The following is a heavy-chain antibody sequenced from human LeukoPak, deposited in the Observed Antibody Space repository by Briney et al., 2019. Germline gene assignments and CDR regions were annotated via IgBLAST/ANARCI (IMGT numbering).Heavy chain of an antibody. CDR3: ARLNVDIVATIERSHYYYYMDV. Sequence: EASVKVSCKASGYTFTGYYMHWVRQAPGQGVEWMGWINPNSGGTNYAQKCQGRGTMTRDTSISTAYMALSRLRSDDTAVYYCARLNVDIVATIERSHYYYYMDVWGKGTTVTVSS. CDR1: GYTFTGYY. CDR2: INPNSGGT. D-gene: IGHD5-12*01. J-gene: IGHJ6*03. V-gene: IGHV1-2*02.